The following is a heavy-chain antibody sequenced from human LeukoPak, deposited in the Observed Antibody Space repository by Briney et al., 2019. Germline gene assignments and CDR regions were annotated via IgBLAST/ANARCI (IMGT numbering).Heavy chain of an antibody. D-gene: IGHD3-16*02. V-gene: IGHV4-34*01. CDR3: ARGYRSYSFDY. J-gene: IGHJ4*02. Sequence: SETLSLTCAVYGGSFSGYYWSWIRQPPGKGLEWIGEINHSGSTNYNPSLTSRVTISVDTSKNQFSLKLSSVPAADTAVYYCARGYRSYSFDYWGQGTLVTVSS. CDR1: GGSFSGYY. CDR2: INHSGST.